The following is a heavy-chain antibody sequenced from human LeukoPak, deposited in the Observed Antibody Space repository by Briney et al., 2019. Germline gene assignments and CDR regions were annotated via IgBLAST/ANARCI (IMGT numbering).Heavy chain of an antibody. V-gene: IGHV4-4*07. CDR2: IYTSGTT. D-gene: IGHD6-6*01. CDR1: GGSISSSY. J-gene: IGHJ6*03. Sequence: PSETLSLTCTVSGGSISSSYWIWIRQPAGKGLEWIGRIYTSGTTSYNPSLKSRVSISVDKSKNQLSLKVSSVTAADTAVYYCARLGYSSSSTGYYYYIDVWGKGTTVTVSS. CDR3: ARLGYSSSSTGYYYYIDV.